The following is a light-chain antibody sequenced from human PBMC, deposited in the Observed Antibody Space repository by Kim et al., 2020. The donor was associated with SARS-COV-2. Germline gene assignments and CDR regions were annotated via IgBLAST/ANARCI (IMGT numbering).Light chain of an antibody. CDR3: QAWDSSIYV. J-gene: IGLJ1*01. CDR2: RDN. Sequence: LAPGQAASVTCSGDKLGDKYASWYQQKPGQSPVVVIFRDNRRPSGIPERFSGSNSGNTATLTISGTQAMDEADYYCQAWDSSIYVFGTGTKVTVL. V-gene: IGLV3-1*01. CDR1: KLGDKY.